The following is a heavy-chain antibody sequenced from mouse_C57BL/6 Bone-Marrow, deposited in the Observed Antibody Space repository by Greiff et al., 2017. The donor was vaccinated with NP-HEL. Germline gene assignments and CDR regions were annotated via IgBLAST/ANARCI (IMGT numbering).Heavy chain of an antibody. V-gene: IGHV1-81*01. Sequence: VQLQQSGAELARPGASVKLSCKASGYTFTSYGISWVKQRTGQGLEWIGEIYPRSGNTYYNEKFKGKATLTADKSSSTAYMELRSLTSEDSAVDFCARSPLYYSEGYWGQGTTLTVSS. D-gene: IGHD2-13*01. J-gene: IGHJ2*01. CDR3: ARSPLYYSEGY. CDR1: GYTFTSYG. CDR2: IYPRSGNT.